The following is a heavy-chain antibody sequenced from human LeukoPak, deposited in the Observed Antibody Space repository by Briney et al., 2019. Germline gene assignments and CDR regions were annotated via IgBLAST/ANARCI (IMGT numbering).Heavy chain of an antibody. CDR2: INPSGGST. D-gene: IGHD3-22*01. Sequence: ASVKVSCKASGYTFTSYYMHWVRQAPGQGLEWMGIINPSGGSTSYAQKFQGRVTMTRDTSTSTVYMELSSLRSEDTAVYYCARDADHYYDSSGYYRFDYWGQGTLVTVSS. CDR1: GYTFTSYY. V-gene: IGHV1-46*01. J-gene: IGHJ4*02. CDR3: ARDADHYYDSSGYYRFDY.